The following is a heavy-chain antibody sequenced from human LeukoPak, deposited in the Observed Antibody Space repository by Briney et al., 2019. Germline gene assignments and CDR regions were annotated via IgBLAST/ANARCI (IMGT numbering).Heavy chain of an antibody. CDR2: ISGSGDRT. V-gene: IGHV3-23*01. J-gene: IGHJ4*02. CDR3: AKDPRDSSSWYFDY. D-gene: IGHD6-13*01. CDR1: GFTFSSYA. Sequence: GGSLRLSCAASGFTFSSYAMNWVRQAPGKGLGWVSGISGSGDRTYYADSVKGRFTISRDNSKSTLYLEMNSLRAEDTAVYHCAKDPRDSSSWYFDYWGQGTLVTVSS.